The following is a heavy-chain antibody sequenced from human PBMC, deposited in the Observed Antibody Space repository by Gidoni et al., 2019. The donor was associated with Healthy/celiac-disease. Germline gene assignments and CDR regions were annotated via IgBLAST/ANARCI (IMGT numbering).Heavy chain of an antibody. CDR2: IYHSGST. CDR1: GYSISSGYY. V-gene: IGHV4-38-2*02. J-gene: IGHJ4*02. Sequence: QVQLQESGPGLVKLSETLSLTCAVSGYSISSGYYWGWIRQPPGKGLEWIGSIYHSGSTYDNPSLKSRVTISVDTSKNQFSLKLSSVTAADTAVYYCARDRPPGDYWGQGTLVTVSS. CDR3: ARDRPPGDY.